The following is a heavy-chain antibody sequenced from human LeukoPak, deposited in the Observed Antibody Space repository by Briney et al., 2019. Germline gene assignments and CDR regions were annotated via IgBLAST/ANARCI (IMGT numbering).Heavy chain of an antibody. D-gene: IGHD1-26*01. J-gene: IGHJ3*02. CDR2: IYYSGST. CDR3: ARGWELSTGASHAFDI. CDR1: GGSISSSSYY. Sequence: PSETLSLTCTVSGGSISSSSYYWGWIRQPPGKGLEWIGSIYYSGSTYYNPSLKSRVTISVDTSKNQFSLKLSSVTAADTAVYYCARGWELSTGASHAFDIWGQGTMVTVSS. V-gene: IGHV4-39*07.